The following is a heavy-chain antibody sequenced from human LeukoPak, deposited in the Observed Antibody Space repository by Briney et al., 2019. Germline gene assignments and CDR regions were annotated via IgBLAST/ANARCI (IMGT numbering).Heavy chain of an antibody. V-gene: IGHV3-21*01. J-gene: IGHJ4*02. Sequence: PGGSLRLSCAASGFTLSSHTMSWVRQAPGKGLEWVSSISSSTTYTYYANSVKGRFTISRDNAKNSLYLQMNSLRAEDTAVYYCARVYGNHNGWGQGTLVTVSS. CDR2: ISSSTTYT. CDR3: ARVYGNHNG. CDR1: GFTLSSHT. D-gene: IGHD2-8*01.